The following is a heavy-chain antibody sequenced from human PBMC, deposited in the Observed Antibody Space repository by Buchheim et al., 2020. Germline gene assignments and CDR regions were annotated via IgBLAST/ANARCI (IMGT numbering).Heavy chain of an antibody. CDR3: ARAAYYYDSSGCFDY. J-gene: IGHJ4*02. V-gene: IGHV3-48*02. CDR2: ISSSSSTI. CDR1: GFTFSSYS. D-gene: IGHD3-22*01. Sequence: EVQLVESGGGLVQPGGSLRLSCAASGFTFSSYSMNWVRQAPGKGLEWVSYISSSSSTIYYADSVKGRFTISRANAKNSLYLQMNSLRDEDTAVYYCARAAYYYDSSGCFDYWGQGTL.